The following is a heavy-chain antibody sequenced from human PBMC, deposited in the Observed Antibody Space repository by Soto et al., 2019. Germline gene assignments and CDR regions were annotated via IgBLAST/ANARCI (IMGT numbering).Heavy chain of an antibody. CDR2: IIPIFGTA. J-gene: IGHJ5*02. D-gene: IGHD3-3*01. CDR1: GGTFSSYA. CDR3: ARDRAYRYYDFWSGYYSFWFDP. V-gene: IGHV1-69*01. Sequence: QVQLVQSGAEVKKPGSSVKVSCKASGGTFSSYAISWVRQAPGQGLEWMGGIIPIFGTANYAQKFQGRVTITADESTSTAYMVLSSLRSEDTAVYYCARDRAYRYYDFWSGYYSFWFDPWGQGTLVTVSS.